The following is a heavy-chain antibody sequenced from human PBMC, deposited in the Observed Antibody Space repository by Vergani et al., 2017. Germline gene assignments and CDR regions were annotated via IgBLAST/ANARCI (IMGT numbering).Heavy chain of an antibody. CDR3: ASSQRRDGYFDY. CDR2: IYYSGST. V-gene: IGHV4-59*01. Sequence: QVQLQESGPGLVKPSETLSLTCTVSGGSISSYYWSWIRQPPGKGLEWIGYIYYSGSTNYNPSLKRRVTISVDTSKNQFSLKLSSVTAADTAVYYCASSQRRDGYFDYWGQGTLVTVSS. J-gene: IGHJ4*02. D-gene: IGHD5-24*01. CDR1: GGSISSYY.